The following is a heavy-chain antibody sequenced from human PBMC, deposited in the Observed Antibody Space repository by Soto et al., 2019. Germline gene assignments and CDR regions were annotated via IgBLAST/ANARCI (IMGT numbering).Heavy chain of an antibody. Sequence: GGSLRLSCAASGFTFSSYSMNWVCQAPGKGLEWVSSISSSSSYIYYADSVKGRFTISRDNAKNSLYLQMNSLRAEDTAVYYCARDGADPGIAAAAWGQGTLVTVSS. J-gene: IGHJ5*02. V-gene: IGHV3-21*01. D-gene: IGHD6-13*01. CDR1: GFTFSSYS. CDR2: ISSSSSYI. CDR3: ARDGADPGIAAAA.